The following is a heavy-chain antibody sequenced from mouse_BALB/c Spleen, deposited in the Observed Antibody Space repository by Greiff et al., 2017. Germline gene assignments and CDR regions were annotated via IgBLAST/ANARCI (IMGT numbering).Heavy chain of an antibody. Sequence: EVKVVESGGGLVQPGGSLRLSCATSGFTFTDYYLSWVRQPPGKALEWLGFIRNKANGYTTEYSASVKGRFTSSRDNSQSILYLQMNTLRAEDSATYYCARDKDYGYDEGRFDYWGQGTTLTVSS. CDR2: IRNKANGYTT. V-gene: IGHV7-3*02. CDR3: ARDKDYGYDEGRFDY. D-gene: IGHD2-14*01. J-gene: IGHJ2*01. CDR1: GFTFTDYY.